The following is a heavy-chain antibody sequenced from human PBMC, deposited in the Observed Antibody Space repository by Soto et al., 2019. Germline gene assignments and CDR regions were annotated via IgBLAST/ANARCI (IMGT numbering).Heavy chain of an antibody. CDR3: ARDGGSYWGYYFDY. J-gene: IGHJ4*02. Sequence: QVQLVESGGGVVQPGRSLRLSCAASGFTFSSYGMRWVRQAPGKGLEWVAVIWYDGSNKYYADSVKGRFTISRDNSKNTLYLQMNSLRAEDTAVYYCARDGGSYWGYYFDYWGQGTLVTVSS. CDR1: GFTFSSYG. V-gene: IGHV3-33*01. CDR2: IWYDGSNK. D-gene: IGHD1-26*01.